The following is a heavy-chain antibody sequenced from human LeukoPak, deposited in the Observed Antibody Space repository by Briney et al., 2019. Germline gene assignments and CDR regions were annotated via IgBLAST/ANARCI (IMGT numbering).Heavy chain of an antibody. CDR1: GGSFSNYF. D-gene: IGHD1-14*01. CDR3: AREKPAGSPNWFDP. Sequence: SETLSLTCTVSGGSFSNYFWSWIRQPAGKGLEWIGRIYASGSTKYNPSLKSRVTMSVDMSKNQFSLKLTSVTAADTAVYYCAREKPAGSPNWFDPWGQGTLVTVSS. CDR2: IYASGST. J-gene: IGHJ5*02. V-gene: IGHV4-4*07.